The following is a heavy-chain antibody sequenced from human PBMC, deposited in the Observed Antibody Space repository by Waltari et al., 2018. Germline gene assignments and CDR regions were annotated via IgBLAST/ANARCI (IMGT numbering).Heavy chain of an antibody. J-gene: IGHJ6*02. D-gene: IGHD3-22*01. Sequence: QVQLQESGPGLVKPSETLSLTCSVSGGSISTYHWNWIRQPPGKGLEWIGHIYYRGSTNYNPSLKSRVTISVDTSKNQFSLKLSSVTAADTAVYYCARESAFSDDSSGYHYAMDVWGQGTTVTVSS. V-gene: IGHV4-59*01. CDR2: IYYRGST. CDR1: GGSISTYH. CDR3: ARESAFSDDSSGYHYAMDV.